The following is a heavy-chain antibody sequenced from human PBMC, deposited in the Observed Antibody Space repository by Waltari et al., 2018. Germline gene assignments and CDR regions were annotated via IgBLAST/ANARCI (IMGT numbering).Heavy chain of an antibody. V-gene: IGHV3-53*02. CDR3: ARARPYPYYFDY. Sequence: VQLVETGGGLIQPGGSLRLSCAASGFTVSSNYMSWVRQAPGKGLEWVSVIYSGGSTYYADSVKGRFTISRDNSKNTLYLQMNSLRAEDTAVYYCARARPYPYYFDYWGQGTLVTVSS. CDR1: GFTVSSNY. J-gene: IGHJ4*02. CDR2: IYSGGST.